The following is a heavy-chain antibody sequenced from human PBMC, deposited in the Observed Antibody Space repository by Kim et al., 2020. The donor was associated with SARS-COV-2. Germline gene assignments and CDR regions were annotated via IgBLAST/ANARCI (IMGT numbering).Heavy chain of an antibody. CDR3: ARNSSLRGYVY. J-gene: IGHJ4*02. V-gene: IGHV3-23*01. D-gene: IGHD6-13*01. CDR2: T. Sequence: TYYADSVKGRFTISRDNSKNTLYLQMNSLRAEDTAVYYCARNSSLRGYVYWGQGTLVTVSS.